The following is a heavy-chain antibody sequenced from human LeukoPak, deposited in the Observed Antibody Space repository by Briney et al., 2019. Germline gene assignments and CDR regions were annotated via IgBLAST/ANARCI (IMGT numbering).Heavy chain of an antibody. J-gene: IGHJ4*02. CDR3: ARVLAYSSSSVDY. Sequence: PGGSLRLPCAASGFTFSSYSMNWVRQAPGKGLEWVSSISSSSSYIYYADSVKGRFTISRDNAKNSLYLQMNSLRAEDTAVYYCARVLAYSSSSVDYWGQGTLVTVSS. V-gene: IGHV3-21*01. CDR1: GFTFSSYS. CDR2: ISSSSSYI. D-gene: IGHD6-6*01.